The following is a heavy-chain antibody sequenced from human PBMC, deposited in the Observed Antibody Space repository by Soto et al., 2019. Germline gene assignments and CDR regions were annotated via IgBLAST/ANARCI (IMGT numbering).Heavy chain of an antibody. D-gene: IGHD1-1*01. V-gene: IGHV4-4*02. CDR1: GGSVRAPDW. CDR2: VHISGHS. Sequence: QVHLQESGPGLVAPSRTLSLTCTLSGGSVRAPDWWNWVRQSPDKGLEWIAEVHISGHSNYNPSLRSRVSVSIDSSKNQFYLNLNSVTAADTAIYYCSRVRQGCSANNCYFDPWGQGTQVTISS. CDR3: SRVRQGCSANNCYFDP. J-gene: IGHJ5*01.